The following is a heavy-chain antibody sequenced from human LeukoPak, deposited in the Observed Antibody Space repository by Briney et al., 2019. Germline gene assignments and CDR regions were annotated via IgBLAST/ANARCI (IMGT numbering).Heavy chain of an antibody. CDR2: ISGSGGST. V-gene: IGHV3-23*01. CDR1: GFTFSSYA. J-gene: IGHJ4*02. CDR3: AKVLYDSSGYYYLDLYYFDY. Sequence: GGSLRLSCAASGFTFSSYAMSWVRQAPGKGLEWVSAISGSGGSTYYADSVKRRFTISRDNSKNTLYLQMNSLRAEDTAEYYCAKVLYDSSGYYYLDLYYFDYWGQGTLVTVSS. D-gene: IGHD3-22*01.